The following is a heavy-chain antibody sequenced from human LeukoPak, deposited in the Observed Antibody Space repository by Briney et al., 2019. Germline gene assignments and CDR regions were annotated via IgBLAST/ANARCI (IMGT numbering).Heavy chain of an antibody. Sequence: GASLRLSCAASGFTFSSYAMSWVRQAPGKGLEWVSVIYSGGSTYYADSVKGRFTISRDNSKNTLYLQMNSLRAEDTAVYYCARDRNRVRGYYYYGMDVWGQGTTVTVSS. CDR2: IYSGGST. CDR1: GFTFSSYA. V-gene: IGHV3-66*02. D-gene: IGHD3-10*01. CDR3: ARDRNRVRGYYYYGMDV. J-gene: IGHJ6*02.